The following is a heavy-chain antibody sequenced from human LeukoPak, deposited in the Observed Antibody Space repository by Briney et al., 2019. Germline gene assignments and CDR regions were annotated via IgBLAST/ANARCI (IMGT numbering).Heavy chain of an antibody. CDR3: ASAREYCGSAGCYEYFQH. CDR1: GFTVGTNS. CDR2: IYSSGST. D-gene: IGHD2-2*01. J-gene: IGHJ1*01. V-gene: IGHV3-53*01. Sequence: GSLTLSCAASGFTVGTNSMSWVRQSPGKGLEWVSVIYSSGSTYYADSVNGRFFISRDTSRNTLFLQMNRLRAEDTALYYCASAREYCGSAGCYEYFQHWGQGPLVPVSS.